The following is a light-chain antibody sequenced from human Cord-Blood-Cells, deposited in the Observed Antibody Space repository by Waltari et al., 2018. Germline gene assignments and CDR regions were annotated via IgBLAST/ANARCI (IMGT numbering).Light chain of an antibody. V-gene: IGLV2-23*02. CDR3: CSYAGSSTYVV. Sequence: QSALTQPASVSGSPGQSITISCNGTSSDVGSYNLVSWYLQHPGKAPKRMIYEVSKRPSGCSNRFPGSKSVNTASLTISGLQAEDEADYYCCSYAGSSTYVVFGGGTKLTVL. CDR2: EVS. J-gene: IGLJ2*01. CDR1: SSDVGSYNL.